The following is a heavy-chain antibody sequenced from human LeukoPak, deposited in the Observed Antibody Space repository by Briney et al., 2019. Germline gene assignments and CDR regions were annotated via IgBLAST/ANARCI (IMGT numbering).Heavy chain of an antibody. J-gene: IGHJ6*02. CDR1: GGSISSSSYY. V-gene: IGHV4-39*07. D-gene: IGHD3-22*01. CDR2: IYYSGST. Sequence: SETLSLTCAVYGGSISSSSYYWGWIRQPPGKGLEWIGSIYYSGSTYYNPSLKSRVTISVDTSKNQFSLKLSSVTAADTAVYYCARGEYYYDSSGYYYYYYGMDVWGQGTTVTVSS. CDR3: ARGEYYYDSSGYYYYYYGMDV.